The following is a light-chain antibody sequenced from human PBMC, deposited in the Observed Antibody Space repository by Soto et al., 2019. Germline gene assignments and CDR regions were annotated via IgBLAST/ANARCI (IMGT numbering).Light chain of an antibody. CDR2: AAS. CDR1: QNINTY. V-gene: IGKV1-39*01. CDR3: QQSYSTPIT. J-gene: IGKJ5*01. Sequence: DIQMTQSPSSLSASIGDRVTITCRASQNINTYLNRFQQKPGKAPKLLIYAASNLQSWVPSRFSGSGSGTDFALTITGLQPEDFAIYYCQQSYSTPITFGQGTRLEIK.